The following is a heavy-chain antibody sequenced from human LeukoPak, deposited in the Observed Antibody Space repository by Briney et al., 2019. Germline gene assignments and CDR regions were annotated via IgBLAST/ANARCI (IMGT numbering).Heavy chain of an antibody. V-gene: IGHV3-53*01. D-gene: IGHD1-14*01. CDR2: IYSGGST. CDR1: GFTVRSNY. J-gene: IGHJ4*02. Sequence: GGSLRLSCAASGFTVRSNYMSWVRQAPGKGLEWVSVIYSGGSTYYADSVKGRFTISGDNPKNTLFLQMNGLRAEDTAVYYCARGPGDYFDFWGQGTLVTVSS. CDR3: ARGPGDYFDF.